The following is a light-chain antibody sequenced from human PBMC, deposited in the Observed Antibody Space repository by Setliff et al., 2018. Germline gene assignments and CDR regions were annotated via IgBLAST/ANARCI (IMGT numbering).Light chain of an antibody. CDR1: STDIGGYNY. Sequence: QSALTQPASVSGSPGQSITISCTGPSTDIGGYNYVSWYQQYPGKAPQLIIYGASKRPSGVSDRFSGSKSGNTASLTISGLQADDEADYYCCAYTASTTYVFVNGTKVTVL. V-gene: IGLV2-14*03. J-gene: IGLJ1*01. CDR3: CAYTASTTYV. CDR2: GAS.